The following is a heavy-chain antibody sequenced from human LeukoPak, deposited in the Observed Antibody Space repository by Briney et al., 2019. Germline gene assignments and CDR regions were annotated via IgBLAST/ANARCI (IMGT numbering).Heavy chain of an antibody. CDR2: IYHSGST. J-gene: IGHJ4*02. CDR3: ASTYDRSGYYQYYFDH. D-gene: IGHD3-22*01. V-gene: IGHV4-30-2*01. CDR1: GGSISSGGYN. Sequence: SQTLSLTCTVSGGSISSGGYNWSWIRQPPGKGLDWIGYIYHSGSTYYNPSLKSRVTISVDRSKNQFSLKLSSVTAAYTAVYYCASTYDRSGYYQYYFDHWGRGILVTVSS.